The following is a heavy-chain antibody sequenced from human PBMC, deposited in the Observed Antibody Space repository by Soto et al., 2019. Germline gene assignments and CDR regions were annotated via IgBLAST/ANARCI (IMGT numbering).Heavy chain of an antibody. J-gene: IGHJ5*02. V-gene: IGHV1-58*01. Sequence: GASVKVSCKASGFTFTSSAVQWVRQARGQRLEWIGWIVVGSGDTNYAQKFQERVTITRDMSTSTAYMELSSLRSEDTAVYYCAALLYYYDSSGPTDNWFDPWGLGTLVTVSS. CDR2: IVVGSGDT. D-gene: IGHD3-22*01. CDR3: AALLYYYDSSGPTDNWFDP. CDR1: GFTFTSSA.